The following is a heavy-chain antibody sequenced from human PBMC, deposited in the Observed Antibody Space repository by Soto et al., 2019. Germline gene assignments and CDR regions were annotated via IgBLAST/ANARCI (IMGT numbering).Heavy chain of an antibody. J-gene: IGHJ5*02. D-gene: IGHD3-16*01. CDR2: ISYDGSNK. V-gene: IGHV3-30*18. CDR1: GFTFSSFG. CDR3: AKTAGYDYVWGSSGLDP. Sequence: QVQLVESGGGVVQPGRSLRLSCAASGFTFSSFGMHWVRQAPGKGLEWVAVISYDGSNKYYADSVKGRFTISRDDSKNTLYLQMNSLIAEDTAVYYCAKTAGYDYVWGSSGLDPWGQGTMVTVSS.